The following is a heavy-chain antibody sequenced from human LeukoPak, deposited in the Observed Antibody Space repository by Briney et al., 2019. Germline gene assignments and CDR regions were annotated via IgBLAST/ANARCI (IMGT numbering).Heavy chain of an antibody. CDR2: ITDDGSDA. V-gene: IGHV3-30-3*01. Sequence: GGSLRLSCAASGFTFSSYTMHWVRQAPGKGLEWVAAITDDGSDAYYSDSAKGRLTISRDNSNNTLFLQMNSLRAEDTAVYYCARDFPFYGSGSYSNYFDYWGQGTLVTVSS. J-gene: IGHJ4*02. D-gene: IGHD3-10*01. CDR1: GFTFSSYT. CDR3: ARDFPFYGSGSYSNYFDY.